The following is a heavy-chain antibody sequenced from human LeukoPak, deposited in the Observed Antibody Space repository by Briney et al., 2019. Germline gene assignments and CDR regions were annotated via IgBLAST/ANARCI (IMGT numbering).Heavy chain of an antibody. Sequence: SETLSLTCAVYGGSFSGYYWSWIRQPPGKGLEWIGEINHSGSTNYNPSLKSRVTISVDTSKNQFSLKLSSVTAADTAVYYCARPYSSGWYGPWYFDLWGRGTLVTVSS. D-gene: IGHD6-19*01. CDR3: ARPYSSGWYGPWYFDL. V-gene: IGHV4-34*01. CDR2: INHSGST. CDR1: GGSFSGYY. J-gene: IGHJ2*01.